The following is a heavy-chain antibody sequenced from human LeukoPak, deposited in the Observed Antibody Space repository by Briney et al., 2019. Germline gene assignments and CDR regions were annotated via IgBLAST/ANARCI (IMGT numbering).Heavy chain of an antibody. D-gene: IGHD2-2*01. J-gene: IGHJ4*02. CDR2: ISAYNGNT. CDR1: GYTFTSYG. CDR3: ARSQGLLGYCSSTSCYAFDY. V-gene: IGHV1-18*01. Sequence: ASVKVSCKASGYTFTSYGISWVRQAPGQGLEWMGWISAYNGNTNYAQKLQGRVTMTTDTSTSTAYMELRSLRSDDTAVYYCARSQGLLGYCSSTSCYAFDYRGQGTLVTVSS.